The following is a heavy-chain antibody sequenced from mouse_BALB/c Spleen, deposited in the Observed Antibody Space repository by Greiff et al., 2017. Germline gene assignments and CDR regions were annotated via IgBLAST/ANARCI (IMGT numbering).Heavy chain of an antibody. CDR2: INPSTGYT. J-gene: IGHJ3*01. Sequence: VQLQQSGADLAKPGASVKMSCKASGYTFTSYWMHWVKQRPGQGLEWIGYINPSTGYTEYNQKFKDKATLTADKSSSTAYMQLSSLTSEDSAVYYCARRAIGFAYWGQGTLVTVSA. CDR3: ARRAIGFAY. V-gene: IGHV1-7*01. D-gene: IGHD2-14*01. CDR1: GYTFTSYW.